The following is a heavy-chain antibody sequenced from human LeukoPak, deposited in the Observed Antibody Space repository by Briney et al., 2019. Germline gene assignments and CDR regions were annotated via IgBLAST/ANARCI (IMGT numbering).Heavy chain of an antibody. V-gene: IGHV4-4*07. D-gene: IGHD6-6*01. J-gene: IGHJ6*03. Sequence: SETLSLTCRGSGGSIGSYYWSWIRQPAGKGLEGIGRVYASGSTTYNPSLRSRVTVSVDTSKNQFSLKVTSVTAADTAVYYCARESVSGSIAARPDYYMDVWGKGTPVTVSS. CDR1: GGSIGSYY. CDR2: VYASGST. CDR3: ARESVSGSIAARPDYYMDV.